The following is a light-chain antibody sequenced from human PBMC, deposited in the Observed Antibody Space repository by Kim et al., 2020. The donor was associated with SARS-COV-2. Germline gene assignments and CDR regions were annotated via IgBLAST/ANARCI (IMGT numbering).Light chain of an antibody. V-gene: IGLV2-14*03. Sequence: GQPITISCTGTNSDIDGHNSASGYQQYPGTAPKLLIYDVARRASGIANRFSGSKSGNTASLTITGLQTEDEADYYCSSYTTSTTWVFGGGTQLTVL. CDR3: SSYTTSTTWV. CDR2: DVA. J-gene: IGLJ3*02. CDR1: NSDIDGHNS.